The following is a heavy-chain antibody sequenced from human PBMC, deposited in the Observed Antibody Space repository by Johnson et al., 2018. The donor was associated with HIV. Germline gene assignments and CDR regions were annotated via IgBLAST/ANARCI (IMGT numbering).Heavy chain of an antibody. J-gene: IGHJ3*02. V-gene: IGHV3-30-3*01. D-gene: IGHD6-13*01. CDR2: ISYDGSNK. CDR3: ARALTGAAAGDDAFDI. Sequence: VQVVESGGGFVQPGGSLRLSCAASEFIFSAYAMHWVRQAPGKGLEWVAVISYDGSNKYYADSVKGRFTISRDNSKNTLYLQMNSLRAEDTAVYYCARALTGAAAGDDAFDIWGQGTMVTVSS. CDR1: EFIFSAYA.